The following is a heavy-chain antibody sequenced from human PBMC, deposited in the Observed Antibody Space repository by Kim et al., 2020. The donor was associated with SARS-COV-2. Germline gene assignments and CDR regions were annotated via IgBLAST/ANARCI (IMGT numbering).Heavy chain of an antibody. V-gene: IGHV3-33*01. CDR2: IWYDASNK. CDR3: ARGNDANSGVYDY. Sequence: GGSLRLSCAASGFTFRSYGMHWVRQAPGKGPEWVAVIWYDASNKYYIDSVKGRFTISRDNSKNTLFLQMDTLRAEDTAIYYCARGNDANSGVYDYCGQGTLATVSS. D-gene: IGHD1-1*01. CDR1: GFTFRSYG. J-gene: IGHJ4*02.